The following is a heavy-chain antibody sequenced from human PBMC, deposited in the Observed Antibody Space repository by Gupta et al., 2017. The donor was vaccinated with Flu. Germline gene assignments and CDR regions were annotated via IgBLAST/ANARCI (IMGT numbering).Heavy chain of an antibody. CDR3: ARPPPNFSSSWDCMDV. V-gene: IGHV3-21*01. J-gene: IGHJ6*03. CDR2: ITPTSSYI. Sequence: APEKGLEWVSSITPTSSYIFYADSVKGRFTISRDNAKNSLYLQMNSLRAEDTAVYYGARPPPNFSSSWDCMDVWGKWTTVTVSS. D-gene: IGHD6-13*01.